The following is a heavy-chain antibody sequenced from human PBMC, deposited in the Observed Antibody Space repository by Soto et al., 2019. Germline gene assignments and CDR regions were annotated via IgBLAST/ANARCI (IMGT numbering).Heavy chain of an antibody. Sequence: PSETLSLTCSVSSGSISSSDYYWSLIRQPPGKGLEWIGYINYSGRTYYKPSLKSRLSMSIDTSKNQFSLRLTSVTVADTAVYYCVRSSIEPRVFMYPFDYWGLGTLVTVSS. V-gene: IGHV4-30-4*01. CDR2: INYSGRT. CDR3: VRSSIEPRVFMYPFDY. D-gene: IGHD6-6*01. CDR1: SGSISSSDYY. J-gene: IGHJ4*02.